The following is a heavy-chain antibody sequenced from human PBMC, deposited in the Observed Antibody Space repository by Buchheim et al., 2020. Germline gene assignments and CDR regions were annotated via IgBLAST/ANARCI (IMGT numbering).Heavy chain of an antibody. D-gene: IGHD3-3*01. CDR1: GFTFSSFW. J-gene: IGHJ5*02. V-gene: IGHV3-74*01. CDR2: INSDGSST. CDR3: VRGYDFWSGYYTRWFDP. Sequence: EVQLVESGGGLVQPGGSLRLSCAASGFTFSSFWMHWVRQAPGKGLVWVSRINSDGSSTSYADSVKGRLTISRDTAKNTLYLQMNSLRVEDTAVYYCVRGYDFWSGYYTRWFDPWGQGTL.